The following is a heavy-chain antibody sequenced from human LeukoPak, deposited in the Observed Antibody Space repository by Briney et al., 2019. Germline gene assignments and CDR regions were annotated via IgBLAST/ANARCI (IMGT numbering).Heavy chain of an antibody. CDR3: AKDRPPQPMFDY. J-gene: IGHJ4*02. Sequence: GGSLRHSCAASGFTFSSCGMHWVRQAPGKGLEWVAFISYDGIDKYYTDSVKGRFTISRDNAKNTLYLQMNSLRAEDTAVYYCAKDRPPQPMFDYWGQGTLVTAPS. V-gene: IGHV3-30*18. CDR2: ISYDGIDK. CDR1: GFTFSSCG.